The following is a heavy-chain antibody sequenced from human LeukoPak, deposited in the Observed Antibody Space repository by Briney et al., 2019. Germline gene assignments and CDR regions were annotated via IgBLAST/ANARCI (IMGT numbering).Heavy chain of an antibody. D-gene: IGHD2-21*02. J-gene: IGHJ4*02. V-gene: IGHV3-30-3*01. CDR1: GFTFSSYA. Sequence: GRSLRLSCAASGFTFSSYAMHWVRQAPGKGLEWVAVISYDGSNKYYADSVKGRFTISRDNSKNTLYLQMNSLRAEDTAVYYCARFQEALLCGGDCDIRFDYWGQGTLVTVSS. CDR2: ISYDGSNK. CDR3: ARFQEALLCGGDCDIRFDY.